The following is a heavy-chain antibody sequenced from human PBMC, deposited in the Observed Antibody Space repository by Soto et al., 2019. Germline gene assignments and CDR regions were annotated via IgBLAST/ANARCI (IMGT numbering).Heavy chain of an antibody. CDR2: INPNSGGT. J-gene: IGHJ6*02. CDR3: ARGQVAAAAYYYAYGMDG. V-gene: IGHV1-2*02. Sequence: ASVKVSCKASWYTFTGYCMHWVRQARGQGLEWMGWINPNSGGTNYAQKFQGRVTMTRDTSISTAYMELSRLRSDDTAVYYCARGQVAAAAYYYAYGMDGWGQGTTGTVSS. CDR1: WYTFTGYC.